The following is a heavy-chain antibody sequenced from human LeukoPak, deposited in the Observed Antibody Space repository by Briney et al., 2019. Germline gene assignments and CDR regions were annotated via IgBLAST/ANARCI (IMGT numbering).Heavy chain of an antibody. CDR2: IIPIFGTA. J-gene: IGHJ3*02. D-gene: IGHD3-22*01. V-gene: IGHV1-69*13. CDR3: ARNHYYDSSGYYLLDAFDI. Sequence: SVKVSCKASGGTFSSCAISWVRQAPGQGLEWMGGIIPIFGTANYAQKFQGRVTITADESTSTAYMELSSLRSEDTAVYYCARNHYYDSSGYYLLDAFDIWGQGTMVTVSS. CDR1: GGTFSSCA.